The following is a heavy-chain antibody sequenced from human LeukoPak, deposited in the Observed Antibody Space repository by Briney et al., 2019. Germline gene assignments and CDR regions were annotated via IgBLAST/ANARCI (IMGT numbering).Heavy chain of an antibody. Sequence: SQTLSLTCAISGDSVSSNSVTWNWIRQSPSRGLEWLGRTYYRSTWYNDYAVSVRGRITVNPDTSKNQFSLHLNSVTPEDTAVYYCARRLTQYDCFDPWGQGTLVTVSS. D-gene: IGHD2-2*01. CDR2: TYYRSTWYN. CDR1: GDSVSSNSVT. CDR3: ARRLTQYDCFDP. V-gene: IGHV6-1*01. J-gene: IGHJ5*02.